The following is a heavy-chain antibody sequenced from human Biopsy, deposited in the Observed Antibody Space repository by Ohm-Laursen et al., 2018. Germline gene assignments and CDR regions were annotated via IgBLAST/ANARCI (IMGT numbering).Heavy chain of an antibody. CDR3: ARGSGSGFYFDQ. D-gene: IGHD2-15*01. J-gene: IGHJ4*02. CDR1: KFTVRTNS. CDR2: IYAGATT. V-gene: IGHV3-66*01. Sequence: SLRLSCSASKFTVRTNSMSWVRLAPGKGLEWVSVIYAGATTYYPDSVKGRFTISRDNSRNTAYLQMDSLRGEDTAVYFCARGSGSGFYFDQWGQGTLVTVSS.